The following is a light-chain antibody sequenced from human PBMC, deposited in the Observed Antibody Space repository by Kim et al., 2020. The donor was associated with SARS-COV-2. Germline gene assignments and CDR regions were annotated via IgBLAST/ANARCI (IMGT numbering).Light chain of an antibody. V-gene: IGKV1-8*01. CDR3: QQYYSYPRT. J-gene: IGKJ1*01. Sequence: ASTGDRVTITCPARQGSSSYLAWYQQKPGKAPKLLIYAASTLQSGVPSRFSGSGSGTDFTLTISCLQSEDFATYYCQQYYSYPRTFGQGTKVDI. CDR1: QGSSSY. CDR2: AAS.